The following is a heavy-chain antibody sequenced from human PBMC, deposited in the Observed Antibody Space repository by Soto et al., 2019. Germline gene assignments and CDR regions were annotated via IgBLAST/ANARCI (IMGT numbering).Heavy chain of an antibody. CDR2: ITRDGSST. Sequence: EVQLVESGGGLVQPGGSLRLSCAASGFSLSDYWMHWVRQAPGEGLVWLSRITRDGSSTNYADSVKCRFTISRDKAKNTLYLQVNSLRGEDTAVYYCARGANGYYYFDYWGQGTLVTVSS. V-gene: IGHV3-74*01. D-gene: IGHD5-18*01. CDR1: GFSLSDYW. J-gene: IGHJ4*02. CDR3: ARGANGYYYFDY.